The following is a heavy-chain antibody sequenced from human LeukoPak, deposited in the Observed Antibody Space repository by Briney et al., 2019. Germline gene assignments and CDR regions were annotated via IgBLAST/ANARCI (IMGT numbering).Heavy chain of an antibody. CDR3: ARDPGYGDYSYYFDY. J-gene: IGHJ4*02. D-gene: IGHD4-17*01. Sequence: PGGSLRLSCAASEFTFSSYSMNWVRQAPGKGLEWVSYITNSGNSKSYADSVKGRFTISRDNTKNSLYLQMNGLRAEDTAVYYCARDPGYGDYSYYFDYWGQGTLVTVSS. CDR2: ITNSGNSK. CDR1: EFTFSSYS. V-gene: IGHV3-48*01.